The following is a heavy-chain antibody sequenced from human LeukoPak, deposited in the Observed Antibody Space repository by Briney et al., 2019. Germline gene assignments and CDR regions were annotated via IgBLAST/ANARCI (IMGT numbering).Heavy chain of an antibody. CDR2: ISSSSSYI. V-gene: IGHV3-21*01. CDR3: ARGSSSWSGMDV. Sequence: GGSLRLSCAASGFSFSSYGMNWVRQAPGKGLEWVSSISSSSSYIYYADSVKGRFTISRDNAKNSLYLQMNSLRAEDTAVYYCARGSSSWSGMDVWGKGTTVTVSS. J-gene: IGHJ6*03. CDR1: GFSFSSYG. D-gene: IGHD6-13*01.